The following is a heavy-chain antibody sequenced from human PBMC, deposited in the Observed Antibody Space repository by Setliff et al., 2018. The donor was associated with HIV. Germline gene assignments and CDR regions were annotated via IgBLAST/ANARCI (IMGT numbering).Heavy chain of an antibody. CDR2: IRYTESNK. J-gene: IGHJ2*01. V-gene: IGHV3-30*02. CDR1: GLTFSSYE. D-gene: IGHD6-25*01. Sequence: PGGSLRLSCAASGLTFSSYEMNWVRQAPGKGLEWVAFIRYTESNKYYADSVKGRFTISRDNSKNTLYLQMNSLRAEDTAVYYRARDVAAAGVYFDLWGRGTLVTVSS. CDR3: ARDVAAAGVYFDL.